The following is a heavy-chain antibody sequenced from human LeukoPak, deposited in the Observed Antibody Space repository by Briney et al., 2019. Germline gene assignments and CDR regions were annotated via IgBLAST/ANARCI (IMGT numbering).Heavy chain of an antibody. CDR2: IIPIFGTA. V-gene: IGHV1-69*01. CDR3: AIGYDILTGYSIYYYYYYMDV. Sequence: GSSVKVSCKASGGTFSSYAISWVRQAPGQGLGWMGGIIPIFGTANYAQKFQGRVTITADESTSTAYMELSSLRSEDTAVYYCAIGYDILTGYSIYYYYYYMDVWGKGTTVTVSS. D-gene: IGHD3-9*01. J-gene: IGHJ6*03. CDR1: GGTFSSYA.